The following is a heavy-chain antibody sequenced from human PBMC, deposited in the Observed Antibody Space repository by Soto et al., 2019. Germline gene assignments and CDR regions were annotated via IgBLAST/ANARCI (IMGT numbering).Heavy chain of an antibody. Sequence: EVQLVESGGGLVKPGGSLRLSCAASGFTFSNAWMSWVRQAPGKGLEWVGRIKSKTDGGTTDYASPVNGSFTISRDDSKNTLYLQMNSLKTEDTAVYYCTTITIFGVVIGLYYGMDVWGQGTTVTVSS. J-gene: IGHJ6*02. V-gene: IGHV3-15*01. D-gene: IGHD3-3*01. CDR1: GFTFSNAW. CDR3: TTITIFGVVIGLYYGMDV. CDR2: IKSKTDGGTT.